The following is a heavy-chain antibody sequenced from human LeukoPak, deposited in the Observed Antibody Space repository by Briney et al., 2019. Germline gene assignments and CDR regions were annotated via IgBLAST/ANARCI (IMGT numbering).Heavy chain of an antibody. D-gene: IGHD3-10*01. J-gene: IGHJ4*02. CDR3: ARRGWFGELFPANY. V-gene: IGHV3-7*01. CDR2: IKQDGSET. CDR1: GFTLSNFW. Sequence: GGSLRLSCAASGFTLSNFWMSWVRQAPGKGLEWVANIKQDGSETYYVDSVKGRFTISRDNAKNSLYLQMNSLRVEDTAVYYCARRGWFGELFPANYWGQGTLVTVSS.